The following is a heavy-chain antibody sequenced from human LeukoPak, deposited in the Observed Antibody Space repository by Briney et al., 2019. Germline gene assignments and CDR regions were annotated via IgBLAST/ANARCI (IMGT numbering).Heavy chain of an antibody. CDR2: INHSGST. V-gene: IGHV4-34*01. CDR1: GGSFSGYY. CDR3: ARGEWELSAFDI. D-gene: IGHD1-26*01. J-gene: IGHJ3*02. Sequence: KPSETLSLTCAVYGGSFSGYYWSWIRQPPGKGLEWIGEINHSGSTNYNPSLKSRVTISVDTSKNQFSLKLSSVTAADTAVYYCARGEWELSAFDIWGQGTMVTVSS.